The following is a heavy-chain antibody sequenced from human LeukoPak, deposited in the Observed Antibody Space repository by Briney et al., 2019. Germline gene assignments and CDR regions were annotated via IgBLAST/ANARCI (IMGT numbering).Heavy chain of an antibody. CDR3: ARHSSGNLQPFDS. CDR1: GFTFSGCW. V-gene: IGHV3-7*01. Sequence: GGSLRLSCAASGFTFSGCWMSWVRQAPGKGLEWVANIDQDGSGRYYVDSVKGRFTISRDNAKNSLYLQMNSLRAEDTAVYYCARHSSGNLQPFDSWGQGTLVTVSS. CDR2: IDQDGSGR. J-gene: IGHJ4*02. D-gene: IGHD3-22*01.